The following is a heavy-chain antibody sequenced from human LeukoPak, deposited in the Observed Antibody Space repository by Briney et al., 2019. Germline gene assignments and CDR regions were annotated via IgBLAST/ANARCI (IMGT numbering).Heavy chain of an antibody. J-gene: IGHJ6*03. Sequence: SETLSLTCAVYGGSFSGYYWSWIRQPPGKGLEWIGEINHSGSTNYNPSLKSRVTISVDTSKHQFSLKLSSVTAADTAVYYCPSAAIAAAGTYYYMDVWGKGTTVTVSS. V-gene: IGHV4-34*01. CDR3: PSAAIAAAGTYYYMDV. CDR1: GGSFSGYY. CDR2: INHSGST. D-gene: IGHD6-13*01.